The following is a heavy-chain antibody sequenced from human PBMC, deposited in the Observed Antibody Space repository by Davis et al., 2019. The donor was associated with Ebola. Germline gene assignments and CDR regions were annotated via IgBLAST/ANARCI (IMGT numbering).Heavy chain of an antibody. J-gene: IGHJ6*02. CDR1: GFTFSTYA. Sequence: PGGSLRLSCAASGFTFSTYAMHWVRQAPGKGLEWVAVILYDGRDKYYADSVQGRFTISRDNSKSTLDLQMSGLGTEDTAMYYCARGVGNSCASTSCWAYYYGMDVWGQGTMVTVSS. D-gene: IGHD2-2*01. CDR2: ILYDGRDK. V-gene: IGHV3-30*04. CDR3: ARGVGNSCASTSCWAYYYGMDV.